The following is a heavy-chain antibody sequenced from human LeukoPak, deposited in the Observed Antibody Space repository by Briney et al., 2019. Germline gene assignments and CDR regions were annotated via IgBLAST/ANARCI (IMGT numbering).Heavy chain of an antibody. J-gene: IGHJ4*02. CDR1: GFTFRSYW. CDR3: ASGMRVGPNI. CDR2: ISTDGSST. D-gene: IGHD1-26*01. V-gene: IGHV3-74*01. Sequence: GGSLRLSCAASGFTFRSYWMHWVRHAPGKGLVCVSRISTDGSSTTYADSVKGRFTISRDNAKNSLYLQMNSLRAEDTAVYYCASGMRVGPNIWGQGTLVTVSS.